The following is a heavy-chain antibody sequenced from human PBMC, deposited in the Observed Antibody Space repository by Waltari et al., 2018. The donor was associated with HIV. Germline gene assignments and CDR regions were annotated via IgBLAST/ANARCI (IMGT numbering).Heavy chain of an antibody. Sequence: QVQLQQWGAGLLKPSETLSLTCDIYGGSFSGYFWTWVRQSPGKGLDWIGEINHSGTTNYNPSLKSRVSLSADTSKKQFSLNLTSVTAADTAVYYCARVWAAPYYFGTDPWGQGTQVTVSS. CDR2: INHSGTT. J-gene: IGHJ5*02. CDR1: GGSFSGYF. V-gene: IGHV4-34*01. CDR3: ARVWAAPYYFGTDP. D-gene: IGHD3-10*01.